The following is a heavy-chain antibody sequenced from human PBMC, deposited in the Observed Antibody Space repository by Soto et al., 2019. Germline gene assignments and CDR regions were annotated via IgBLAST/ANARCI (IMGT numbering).Heavy chain of an antibody. CDR1: GFTFSSYW. CDR2: INSDGSST. CDR3: ARVNKPYGGNPQFDP. J-gene: IGHJ5*02. Sequence: GGSLRLSCAASGFTFSSYWMHWVRQAPGKGLVWVSRINSDGSSTSYADSVKGRFTISRDNAKNTLYLQMNSLRAEDTAVYYCARVNKPYGGNPQFDPWGQGTLVTVSS. V-gene: IGHV3-74*01. D-gene: IGHD4-17*01.